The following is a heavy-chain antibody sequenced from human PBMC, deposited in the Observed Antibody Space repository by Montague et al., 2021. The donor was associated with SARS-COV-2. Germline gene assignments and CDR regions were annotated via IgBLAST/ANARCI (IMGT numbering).Heavy chain of an antibody. CDR1: GFTFSSYG. D-gene: IGHD3-9*01. CDR3: AREYDILTGYYFDY. J-gene: IGHJ4*02. CDR2: IWYDGSNK. Sequence: LRLSCAASGFTFSSYGMHWVRQAPGKGLEWVAVIWYDGSNKYYADSVKGRFTISRDNSKNTLYLQMNSLRAEDTAVYYCAREYDILTGYYFDYWGQGTLVTVSS. V-gene: IGHV3-33*01.